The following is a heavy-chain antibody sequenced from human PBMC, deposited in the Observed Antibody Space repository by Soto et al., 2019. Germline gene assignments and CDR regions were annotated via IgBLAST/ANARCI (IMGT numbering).Heavy chain of an antibody. CDR3: ARQIYDSDTGPNFQYYFDS. D-gene: IGHD3-22*01. J-gene: IGHJ4*02. CDR2: IDPSDSQT. V-gene: IGHV5-10-1*01. Sequence: GESLKISCKGSGYSFAGYWITCVRQKPGKGLEWMGRIDPSDSQTYYSPSFRGHVTISATKSITTVFLQWSSLRASDTATYYCARQIYDSDTGPNFQYYFDSWGEGTPVTVSS. CDR1: GYSFAGYW.